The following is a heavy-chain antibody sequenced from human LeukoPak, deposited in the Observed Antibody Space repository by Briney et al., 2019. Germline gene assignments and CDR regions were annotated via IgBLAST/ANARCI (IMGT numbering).Heavy chain of an antibody. CDR3: ARDAGTSSDFRSGYPDAFDI. J-gene: IGHJ3*02. D-gene: IGHD3-3*01. CDR1: GGSISSYY. Sequence: SETLSLTCTASGGSISSYYWSWIRQPPGKGLEWIGYIYYSGSTNYNPSLKSRVTISVDTSKNQFSLKLSSVTAADTAVYYCARDAGTSSDFRSGYPDAFDIWGQGTMVTVSS. V-gene: IGHV4-59*01. CDR2: IYYSGST.